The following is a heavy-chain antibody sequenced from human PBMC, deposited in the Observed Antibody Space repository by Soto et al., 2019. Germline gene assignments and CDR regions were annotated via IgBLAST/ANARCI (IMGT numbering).Heavy chain of an antibody. J-gene: IGHJ6*02. CDR2: IYSGGST. V-gene: IGHV3-53*01. CDR3: ARPSSSWYPRYGMDV. Sequence: GGSLRLSCAASGFTVSSNYMSWVRQAPGKGLEWVSVIYSGGSTYYADSVKGRFTISRDNSKNTLYLQMNSLRAEDTAVYYCARPSSSWYPRYGMDVWGQGTTVTVSS. D-gene: IGHD6-13*01. CDR1: GFTVSSNY.